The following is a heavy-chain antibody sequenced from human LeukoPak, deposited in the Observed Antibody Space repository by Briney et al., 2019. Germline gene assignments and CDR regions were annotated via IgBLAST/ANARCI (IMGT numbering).Heavy chain of an antibody. D-gene: IGHD6-13*01. CDR2: INPSGGST. V-gene: IGHV1-46*01. Sequence: GASVKVSCKASGYTFTSYYMHWVRQAPGQGLEWMGIINPSGGSTSYAQKFQGRVTITTDESTSTAYMELSSLRSEDTAVYYCARDRGSSWYTSFDYWGQGTLVTVSS. J-gene: IGHJ4*02. CDR3: ARDRGSSWYTSFDY. CDR1: GYTFTSYY.